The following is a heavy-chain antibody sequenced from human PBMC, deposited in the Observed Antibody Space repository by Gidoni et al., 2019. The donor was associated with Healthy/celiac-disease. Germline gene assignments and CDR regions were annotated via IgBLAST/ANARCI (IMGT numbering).Heavy chain of an antibody. Sequence: EVQLVESGGGLVQPGRSLRLSCAASGFSFADSAMHWVRQAPGKGLEWVSGISWNSGSIGYADSGKGRFTISRDNAKNSLYLQMNSLRAEDTALYYCAKGSNSDIVVVIAIQTYYFDYWGQGTLVTVSS. CDR1: GFSFADSA. V-gene: IGHV3-9*01. CDR2: ISWNSGSI. J-gene: IGHJ4*02. D-gene: IGHD2-21*01. CDR3: AKGSNSDIVVVIAIQTYYFDY.